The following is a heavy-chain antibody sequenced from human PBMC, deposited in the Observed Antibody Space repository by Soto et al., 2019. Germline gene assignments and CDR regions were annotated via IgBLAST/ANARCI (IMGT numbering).Heavy chain of an antibody. CDR1: GFTVSRNH. V-gene: IGHV3-53*01. J-gene: IGHJ3*02. CDR3: ARVTVSTGGVAFDI. Sequence: EVQLVESGGGLIQPGGSLRLSCAVSGFTVSRNHMSWVRQAPGEGLEWVSVLYNDGTTYYADSVKGRFRISRDNSKNTLYLQMNSLGAEDTAVYYCARVTVSTGGVAFDIWCQGPMVTVSS. CDR2: LYNDGTT. D-gene: IGHD4-17*01.